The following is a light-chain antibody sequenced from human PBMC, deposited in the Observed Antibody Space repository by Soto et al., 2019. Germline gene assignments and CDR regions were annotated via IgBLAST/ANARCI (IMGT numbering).Light chain of an antibody. CDR1: QGISTY. J-gene: IGKJ3*01. Sequence: DIQMTQSPSSLSASVGARVTITCRASQGISTYLAWYQQKPGKVPKLLIYSASTLQLGVPSRFSGSGSGTDFTLTISSLQPEDVATYYCQKHNSAPFPFGPGTKVDIK. CDR2: SAS. CDR3: QKHNSAPFP. V-gene: IGKV1-27*01.